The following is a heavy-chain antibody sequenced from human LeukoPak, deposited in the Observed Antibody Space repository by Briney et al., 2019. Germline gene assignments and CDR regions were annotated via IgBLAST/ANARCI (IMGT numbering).Heavy chain of an antibody. D-gene: IGHD6-19*01. V-gene: IGHV3-7*03. Sequence: PGGSLRLSCAASGFTFRSYWMSWVRQAPGKGLEWVANIKQDGSEKFYVDSVRGRFTISRDNAKNSLYLQMNSLRAEDTALYYCAKAPTSSGWDAFDIWGQGTMVTVSS. CDR3: AKAPTSSGWDAFDI. J-gene: IGHJ3*02. CDR2: IKQDGSEK. CDR1: GFTFRSYW.